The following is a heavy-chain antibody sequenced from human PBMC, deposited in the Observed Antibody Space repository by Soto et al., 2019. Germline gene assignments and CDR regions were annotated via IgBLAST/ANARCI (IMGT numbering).Heavy chain of an antibody. J-gene: IGHJ4*02. V-gene: IGHV1-18*01. CDR3: ATCRTVTNVFDY. CDR1: GYTFTSYG. Sequence: GASVKVSCKASGYTFTSYGISWVRQAPGQGLEWMGWISAYNGNTNYAQKLQGRVTMTTDTSTSTAYMELRSLRSDDTAVYYCATCRTVTNVFDYWGQGALVTVSS. D-gene: IGHD4-17*01. CDR2: ISAYNGNT.